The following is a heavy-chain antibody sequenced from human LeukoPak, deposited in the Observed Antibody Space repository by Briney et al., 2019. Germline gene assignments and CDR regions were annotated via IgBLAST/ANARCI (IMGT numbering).Heavy chain of an antibody. D-gene: IGHD7-27*01. V-gene: IGHV1-18*04. Sequence: GASVKVSCKASGYTFTGYYMHWVRQAPGQGLEWMGWISAYNGNTNYAQKLQGRVTMTTDTSTSTAYMELRSLRSDDTAVYYCARDLARPGDYYYMDVWGKGTTVTVSS. J-gene: IGHJ6*03. CDR1: GYTFTGYY. CDR3: ARDLARPGDYYYMDV. CDR2: ISAYNGNT.